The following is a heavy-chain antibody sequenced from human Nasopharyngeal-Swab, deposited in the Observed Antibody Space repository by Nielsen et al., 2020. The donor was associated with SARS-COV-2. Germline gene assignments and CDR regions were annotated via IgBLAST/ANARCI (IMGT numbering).Heavy chain of an antibody. CDR1: GGSFSGYY. D-gene: IGHD3-10*01. CDR2: INHSGST. CDR3: ARGGFTYYYGSGSFDY. V-gene: IGHV4-34*01. Sequence: SETLSLTCAVYGGSFSGYYWSWIRQPPGKGLGWIGEINHSGSTNYNPSLKSRVTISVDTSKNQFSLKLSSVTAADTAVYYCARGGFTYYYGSGSFDYWGQGTLVTVSS. J-gene: IGHJ4*02.